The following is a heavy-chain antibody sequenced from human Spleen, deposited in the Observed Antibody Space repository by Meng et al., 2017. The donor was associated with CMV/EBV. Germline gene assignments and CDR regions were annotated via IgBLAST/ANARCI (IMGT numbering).Heavy chain of an antibody. CDR3: AKEVTTVVDFYYSGMDV. J-gene: IGHJ6*02. CDR2: ISWNSRRI. V-gene: IGHV3-9*01. CDR1: GLTFHDYA. D-gene: IGHD4-23*01. Sequence: SLKISCAASGLTFHDYAMHWVRQAPGKGLEWVSGISWNSRRIGYADSVKGRFTISRDNAKNFLYLQMNSLRAEDTAFYYCAKEVTTVVDFYYSGMDVWGQGTTVTVSS.